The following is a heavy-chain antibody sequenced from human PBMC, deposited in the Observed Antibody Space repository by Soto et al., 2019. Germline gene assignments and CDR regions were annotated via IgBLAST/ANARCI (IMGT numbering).Heavy chain of an antibody. CDR1: GFTFSSHE. J-gene: IGHJ4*02. Sequence: PGGSLRLSCAASGFTFSSHEMNWVRQAPGKGLEWISYITSSGTTIYYADSVKGRFTISRDNAKNSLYLQMNSLRADDSAVYYCARGNSPVNVYWGQGTLVTVSS. V-gene: IGHV3-48*03. CDR2: ITSSGTTI. D-gene: IGHD3-16*02. CDR3: ARGNSPVNVY.